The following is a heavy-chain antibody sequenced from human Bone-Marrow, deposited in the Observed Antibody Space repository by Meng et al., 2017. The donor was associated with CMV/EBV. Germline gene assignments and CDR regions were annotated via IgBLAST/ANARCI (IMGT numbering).Heavy chain of an antibody. CDR2: INPNSGGT. Sequence: ASEKVSCKASGYTFSGYYIHWVRQAPGQGLEWMGWINPNSGGTNSAQKFQGRVTMTRDTSISTAYMELSRLRSDDTAVYYCARAIVREIILSGWDSWGQGTLVTVSS. CDR1: GYTFSGYY. V-gene: IGHV1-2*02. CDR3: ARAIVREIILSGWDS. D-gene: IGHD3-10*01. J-gene: IGHJ4*02.